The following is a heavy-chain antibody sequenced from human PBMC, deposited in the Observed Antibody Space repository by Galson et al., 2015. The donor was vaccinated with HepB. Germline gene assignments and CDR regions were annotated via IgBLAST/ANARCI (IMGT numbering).Heavy chain of an antibody. CDR3: ARAEQWLSYYYSGMDV. CDR2: ISYDGSNK. V-gene: IGHV3-30-3*01. CDR1: GFTFSSYA. J-gene: IGHJ6*02. D-gene: IGHD6-19*01. Sequence: SLRLSCAASGFTFSSYAMHWVRQAPGKGLEWVAVISYDGSNKYYADSVKGRFTISRDNSKNTLYLQMNSLRAEDTAVYYCARAEQWLSYYYSGMDVWGQGTTVTVSS.